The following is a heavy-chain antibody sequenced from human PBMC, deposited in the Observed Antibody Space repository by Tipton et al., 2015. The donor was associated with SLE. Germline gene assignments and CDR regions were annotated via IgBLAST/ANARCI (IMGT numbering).Heavy chain of an antibody. D-gene: IGHD2-8*02. V-gene: IGHV4-31*03. Sequence: TLSLTCTVSGGSISSGGYDWTWIRQHPGKGLEWIGYIDYSGKTQHNPSLKSRVTISIDTSKKQLSLKLRSVTAADTAVYYCAREGVCIGGVCYDSWGQGTLVTVSS. CDR3: AREGVCIGGVCYDS. CDR2: IDYSGKT. CDR1: GGSISSGGYD. J-gene: IGHJ4*02.